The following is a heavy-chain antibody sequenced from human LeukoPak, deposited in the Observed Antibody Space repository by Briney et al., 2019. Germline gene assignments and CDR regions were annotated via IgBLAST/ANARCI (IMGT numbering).Heavy chain of an antibody. J-gene: IGHJ4*02. CDR2: ISYDGSNK. CDR1: GFTFSSYA. CDR3: ARDRTPKRATLLRGND. Sequence: GGSLRLSCAASGFTFSSYAMHWVRQAPGKGLEWVAAISYDGSNKYYADSVKGRFTISRDNSKNTLYLQMNSLRAEDTAVYYCARDRTPKRATLLRGNDWGQGTLLTVSS. D-gene: IGHD5-24*01. V-gene: IGHV3-30*01.